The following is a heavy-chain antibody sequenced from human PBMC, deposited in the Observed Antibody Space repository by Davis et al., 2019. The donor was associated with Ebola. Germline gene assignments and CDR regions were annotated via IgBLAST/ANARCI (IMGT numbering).Heavy chain of an antibody. Sequence: GESLKISCAASGFTFSSYAMHWVRQAPGKGLEYVSAISSNGGSTYYANSVKGRFTISRDNSKNTLYLQMNSLRAEDTAVYYCAKGGYCSGGSCYSDYYYYGMDVWGQGTTVTVSS. J-gene: IGHJ6*02. CDR2: ISSNGGST. CDR1: GFTFSSYA. V-gene: IGHV3-64*01. D-gene: IGHD2-15*01. CDR3: AKGGYCSGGSCYSDYYYYGMDV.